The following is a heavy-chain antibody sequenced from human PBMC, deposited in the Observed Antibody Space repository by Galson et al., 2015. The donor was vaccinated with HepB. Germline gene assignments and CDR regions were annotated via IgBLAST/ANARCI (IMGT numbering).Heavy chain of an antibody. V-gene: IGHV3-30*18. D-gene: IGHD3-3*01. J-gene: IGHJ6*02. Sequence: SLRLSCAASGFSFRNYVMNWVRQPPGKGLEWVAIISQDGSDTYYEDTVKGRVAISRDNSNNTLYLQMNSLRTGDTAMYYCTKERISIFGVTLVPDSGMDVWGQGTTVTVPS. CDR1: GFSFRNYV. CDR2: ISQDGSDT. CDR3: TKERISIFGVTLVPDSGMDV.